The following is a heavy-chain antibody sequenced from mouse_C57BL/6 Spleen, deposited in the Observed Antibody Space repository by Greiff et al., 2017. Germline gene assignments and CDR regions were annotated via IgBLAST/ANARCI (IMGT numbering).Heavy chain of an antibody. V-gene: IGHV2-2*01. Sequence: QVQLKESGPGLVQPSQSLSITCTVSGFSLTSYGVHWVRQSPGKGLEWLGVIWSGGSTDYNAAFISRLSISKDNSKSQVFFKMNSLQADDTAIYYCARITTLYYFDYWGQGTTLTVSS. D-gene: IGHD1-1*01. J-gene: IGHJ2*01. CDR1: GFSLTSYG. CDR2: IWSGGST. CDR3: ARITTLYYFDY.